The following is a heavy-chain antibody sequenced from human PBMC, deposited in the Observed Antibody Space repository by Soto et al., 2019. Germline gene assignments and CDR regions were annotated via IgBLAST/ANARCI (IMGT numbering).Heavy chain of an antibody. V-gene: IGHV1-18*01. CDR3: ARASPRFSSSSDFGY. J-gene: IGHJ4*02. Sequence: ASVKVSCKASGYTFTSYGISWVRQAPGQGLEWMGWISAYNGNTNYAQKLQGRVTMTTDTSTSTVYMELSSLRSDDTAVYYCARASPRFSSSSDFGYWGQGTLVTVSS. CDR2: ISAYNGNT. CDR1: GYTFTSYG. D-gene: IGHD6-6*01.